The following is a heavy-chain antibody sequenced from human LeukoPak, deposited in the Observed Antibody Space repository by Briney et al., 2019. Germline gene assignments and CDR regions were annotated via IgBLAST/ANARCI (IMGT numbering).Heavy chain of an antibody. CDR2: IYYSGST. D-gene: IGHD5-24*01. CDR1: GGSISSYY. J-gene: IGHJ4*02. Sequence: PSETLSLTCTVSGGSISSYYWSWIRQPPGKGLEWIGYIYYSGSTNYNPSLKSRVTISVDTSKNQFSLQLSSVTAADTAVYYCASSKMATPFFDYWGQGTLVTVSS. V-gene: IGHV4-59*01. CDR3: ASSKMATPFFDY.